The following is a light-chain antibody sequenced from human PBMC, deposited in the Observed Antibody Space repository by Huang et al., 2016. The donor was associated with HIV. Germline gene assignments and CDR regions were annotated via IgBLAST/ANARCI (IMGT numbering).Light chain of an antibody. CDR2: AAS. V-gene: IGKV1-9*01. CDR3: LQLNSYPGA. J-gene: IGKJ3*01. CDR1: QDIGSY. Sequence: IQLTQSPSSLSASVGDRVTITCRASQDIGSYLAWYQQKPGKAPNLLIYAASTWESGVPARFRGSGSGTDFTLTINNLQPEDFATYYCLQLNSYPGAFGPGTNVDV.